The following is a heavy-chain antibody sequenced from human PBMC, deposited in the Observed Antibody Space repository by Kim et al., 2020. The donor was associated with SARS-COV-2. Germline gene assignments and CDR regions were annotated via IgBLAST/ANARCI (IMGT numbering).Heavy chain of an antibody. Sequence: GRRKRSAGSVKGRFTISRDNAKDTLYLQMNSLSAEDTAVYYCARFSNGVGNWGQGTLVTVSS. CDR3: ARFSNGVGN. CDR2: GRRK. D-gene: IGHD2-8*01. J-gene: IGHJ4*02. V-gene: IGHV3-74*01.